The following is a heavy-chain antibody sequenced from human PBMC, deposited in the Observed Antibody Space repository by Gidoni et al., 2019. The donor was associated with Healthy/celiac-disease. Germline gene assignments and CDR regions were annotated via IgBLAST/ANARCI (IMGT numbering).Heavy chain of an antibody. D-gene: IGHD3-16*02. CDR3: AKTSLMITFGGVIDNWFDP. V-gene: IGHV3-23*01. Sequence: EVQLLESGGGLVQPGGSLRLSCAAPGFTFSSYAMSWVRQAPGKGLEWVSAISGSGGSTYYADSVKGRFTISRDNSKNTLYLQMNSLRAEDTAVYYCAKTSLMITFGGVIDNWFDPWGQGTLVTVSS. CDR1: GFTFSSYA. CDR2: ISGSGGST. J-gene: IGHJ5*02.